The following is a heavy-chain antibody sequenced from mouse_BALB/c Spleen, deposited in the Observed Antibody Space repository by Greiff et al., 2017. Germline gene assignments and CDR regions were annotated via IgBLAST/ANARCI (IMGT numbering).Heavy chain of an antibody. V-gene: IGHV5-6-5*01. CDR1: GFTFSSYA. CDR2: ISSGGST. J-gene: IGHJ2*01. D-gene: IGHD1-1*01. Sequence: EVQLVESGGGLVKPGGSLKLSCAASGFTFSSYAMSWVRQTPEKRLEWVASISSGGSTYYPDRVKGRFTISRDNARNILYLQMSSLRSEDTAMYYCARVATVVATFDYWGQGTTLTVSS. CDR3: ARVATVVATFDY.